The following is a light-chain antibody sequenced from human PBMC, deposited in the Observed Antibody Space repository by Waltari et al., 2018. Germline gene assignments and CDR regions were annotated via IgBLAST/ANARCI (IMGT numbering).Light chain of an antibody. CDR1: QSVLYSSNNKNY. Sequence: DIVMTQSPDSLAVSLGERATINCKSSQSVLYSSNNKNYLAWYQQKPGQPPKLLMYWASTQESGVPDRFSGSGSGTDFTLTISSLQAEDVAVYYCQQYYSTPLTFGGGTKVEIK. CDR3: QQYYSTPLT. J-gene: IGKJ4*01. CDR2: WAS. V-gene: IGKV4-1*01.